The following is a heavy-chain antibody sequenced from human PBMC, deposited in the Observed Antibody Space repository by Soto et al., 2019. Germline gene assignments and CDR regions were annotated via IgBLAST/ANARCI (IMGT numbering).Heavy chain of an antibody. Sequence: ASVKVSCKASGYDFTAYDINWVRQASGQGLEWMGWMNPINGATGSARRFQGRVSMTRNTATGTAYLELTSLRSDDSAVYYCGRGPSPRAPAGGTPYYYAMDVWGQGTTVRSP. CDR2: MNPINGAT. J-gene: IGHJ6*02. V-gene: IGHV1-8*02. D-gene: IGHD6-13*01. CDR1: GYDFTAYD. CDR3: GRGPSPRAPAGGTPYYYAMDV.